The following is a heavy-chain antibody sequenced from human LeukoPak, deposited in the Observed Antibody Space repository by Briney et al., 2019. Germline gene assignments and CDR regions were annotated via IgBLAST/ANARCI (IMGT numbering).Heavy chain of an antibody. CDR2: INHSGST. D-gene: IGHD5-18*01. Sequence: SETLSLTCAVYGGSFSGYYWSWIRQPPGKGLEWIGEINHSGSTNYNPSLKSRVTISVDTSKNQFSLKLSSVTAADTAVYYCARGPPLSLRGYSYGQDYWGQGTLVTVSS. CDR3: ARGPPLSLRGYSYGQDY. CDR1: GGSFSGYY. J-gene: IGHJ4*02. V-gene: IGHV4-34*01.